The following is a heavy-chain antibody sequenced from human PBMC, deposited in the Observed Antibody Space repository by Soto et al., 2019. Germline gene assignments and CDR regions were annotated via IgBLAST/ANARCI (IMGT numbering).Heavy chain of an antibody. CDR2: IYYSGST. J-gene: IGHJ4*02. CDR1: GGSISSSSYY. V-gene: IGHV4-39*01. D-gene: IGHD4-17*01. CDR3: ARRTDYGDLYDY. Sequence: PSETLSLTCTVSGGSISSSSYYWGWIRQPPGKGLEWIGSIYYSGSTYYNPSLKSRVTISVDTSKNQFSLKLSSVTAADTAVYYCARRTDYGDLYDYWGQGTLVTVSS.